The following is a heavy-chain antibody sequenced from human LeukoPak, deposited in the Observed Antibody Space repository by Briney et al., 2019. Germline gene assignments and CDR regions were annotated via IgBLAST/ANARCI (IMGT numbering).Heavy chain of an antibody. CDR1: GFTFRNYA. CDR3: AKPFLGFSYGKIDS. J-gene: IGHJ4*02. V-gene: IGHV3-23*01. CDR2: IRGSDGST. D-gene: IGHD5-18*01. Sequence: PGGSLRLSCAASGFTFRNYAMNWVRQAPGKGLEWVSAIRGSDGSTYYADSVKGRFTISRDNSKNTLYLQMNSLRAEDTAIYYCAKPFLGFSYGKIDSWGQGTLVTVSS.